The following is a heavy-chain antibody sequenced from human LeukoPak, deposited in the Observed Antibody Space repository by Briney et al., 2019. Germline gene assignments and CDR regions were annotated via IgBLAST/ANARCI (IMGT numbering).Heavy chain of an antibody. D-gene: IGHD3-22*01. V-gene: IGHV1-69*13. CDR1: GGTFSAYA. J-gene: IGHJ4*02. CDR2: IIPLLGTA. Sequence: SVKVSCKASGGTFSAYAISWVRQAPGQGLEWMGGIIPLLGTANYAQKFQGRLTITADEFTGTAYMELSSLRSEDTAVFYCASNTNYYENTGHYVFDSWGQGTLVTVSS. CDR3: ASNTNYYENTGHYVFDS.